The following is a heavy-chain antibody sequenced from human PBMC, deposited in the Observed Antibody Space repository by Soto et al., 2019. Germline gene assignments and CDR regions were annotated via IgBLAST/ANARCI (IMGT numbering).Heavy chain of an antibody. J-gene: IGHJ6*02. D-gene: IGHD2-8*01. CDR2: INDSGDRT. Sequence: EVKLLESGGGLVQPGGSLKLSCAVSGFTFSTYAMCWVRQAPGKGLEWVSGINDSGDRTYDPDPVRRRFTITRDNSKNTLYMQMTSLRAEDPDVYYCAREECTNRRPYLHSGMDDWSQGTTVTVYS. V-gene: IGHV3-23*01. CDR3: AREECTNRRPYLHSGMDD. CDR1: GFTFSTYA.